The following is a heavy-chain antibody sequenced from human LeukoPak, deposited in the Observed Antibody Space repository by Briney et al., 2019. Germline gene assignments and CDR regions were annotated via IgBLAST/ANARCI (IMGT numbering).Heavy chain of an antibody. Sequence: GGSLRLSCAASGFTFSSYGMNWVRQAPGKGLEWVSFISSSSSYINYADSVKGRFTISRDNAKKSLYLQMNSLRAEDTAVYYCARLCIVGTKSAFDIWGQGTMVTVSS. CDR1: GFTFSSYG. CDR3: ARLCIVGTKSAFDI. V-gene: IGHV3-21*01. CDR2: ISSSSSYI. J-gene: IGHJ3*02. D-gene: IGHD1-26*01.